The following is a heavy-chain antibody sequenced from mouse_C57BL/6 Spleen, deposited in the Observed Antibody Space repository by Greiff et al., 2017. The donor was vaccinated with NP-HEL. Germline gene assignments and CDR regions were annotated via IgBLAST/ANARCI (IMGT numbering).Heavy chain of an antibody. D-gene: IGHD2-2*01. Sequence: EVQLQQSGPELVKPGASVKISCKASGYTFTDYYMNWVKQSHGKSLEWIGDINPNNGGTSYNQKFKGKATLTVDKSSSTAYMELRSLTSEDSAVYYCAREATMVTTGDFDYWGQGTTLTVSS. CDR2: INPNNGGT. CDR3: AREATMVTTGDFDY. CDR1: GYTFTDYY. J-gene: IGHJ2*01. V-gene: IGHV1-26*01.